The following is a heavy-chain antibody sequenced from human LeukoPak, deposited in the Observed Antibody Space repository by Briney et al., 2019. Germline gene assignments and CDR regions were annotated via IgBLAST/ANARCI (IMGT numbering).Heavy chain of an antibody. V-gene: IGHV3-21*01. Sequence: PGGSLRLSCAASGFTFSSYSMNWVRQAPGKGLEWVSSISTSSSYIHYADSVKGRFTISRDNAKNSLYLQMNSLRADDTAVYYCATDGRLLDYWGQGTLVTVSS. CDR2: ISTSSSYI. CDR3: ATDGRLLDY. J-gene: IGHJ4*02. CDR1: GFTFSSYS.